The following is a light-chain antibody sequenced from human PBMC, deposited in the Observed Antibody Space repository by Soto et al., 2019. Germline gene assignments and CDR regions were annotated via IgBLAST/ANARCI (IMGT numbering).Light chain of an antibody. Sequence: DIQMTQSPYTLSPSVEDRVSITCRASQSISGWLAWYQQKPGKAPKLLIYDASSLESGVPSRFSGSGSGTEFSLTISRLQPDDFATYYCQQYNSYSVNAFGQGTKLEIK. CDR3: QQYNSYSVNA. CDR2: DAS. CDR1: QSISGW. J-gene: IGKJ2*01. V-gene: IGKV1-5*01.